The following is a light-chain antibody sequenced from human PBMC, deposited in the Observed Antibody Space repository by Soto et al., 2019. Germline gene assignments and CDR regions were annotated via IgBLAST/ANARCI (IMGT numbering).Light chain of an antibody. CDR1: QSISSW. J-gene: IGKJ4*01. CDR2: KTS. CDR3: QQYKSFSLT. Sequence: DIQMTQSPSTLSASVEDRVTITCRASQSISSWLAWYQQKPGKAPQLLIYKTSNLESGVPSRFSGSGSGTEFSLTISSLQPDDFATYYCQQYKSFSLTFGGGARVEVK. V-gene: IGKV1-5*03.